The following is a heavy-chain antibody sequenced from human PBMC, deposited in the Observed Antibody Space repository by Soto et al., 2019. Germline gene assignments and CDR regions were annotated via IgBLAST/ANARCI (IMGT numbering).Heavy chain of an antibody. CDR1: GFTFSSYW. Sequence: GGSLRLSCAASGFTFSSYWMHWVRQAPGKGLVWVSRIYSDGSGTTYADSVKGRFTISRDNAKSMLYLQMNSLRGEDTAVYYCATLNSFGADYWGQGTLVTVSA. J-gene: IGHJ4*02. D-gene: IGHD5-18*01. V-gene: IGHV3-74*01. CDR3: ATLNSFGADY. CDR2: IYSDGSGT.